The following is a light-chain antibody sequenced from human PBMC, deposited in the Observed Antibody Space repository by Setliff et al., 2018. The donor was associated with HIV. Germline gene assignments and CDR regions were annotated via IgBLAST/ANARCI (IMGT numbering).Light chain of an antibody. CDR3: SSYTSSSTPYV. J-gene: IGLJ1*01. Sequence: QSVLPQSASVSGSPGQSITISCTGTSSDVNGYNYVSWYQQHPGKAPKLMIYEVSNRPSGVSNRFSGSKSGNTASLTISGLQAEDEADYYCSSYTSSSTPYVFGTGTKVTVL. CDR1: SSDVNGYNY. CDR2: EVS. V-gene: IGLV2-14*01.